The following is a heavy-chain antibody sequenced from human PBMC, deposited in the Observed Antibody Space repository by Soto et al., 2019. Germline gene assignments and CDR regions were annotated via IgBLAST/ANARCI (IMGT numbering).Heavy chain of an antibody. Sequence: ASVKVSCKASGGTFSSYAISWVRQAPGQGLEWMGGIIPIFGTANYAQKFQGRVTITADESTSTAYMELSSLRSEDTAVYYCARARDYDSSQGLFYFDYWGQGTLVTVSS. CDR1: GGTFSSYA. CDR2: IIPIFGTA. V-gene: IGHV1-69*13. D-gene: IGHD3-22*01. J-gene: IGHJ4*02. CDR3: ARARDYDSSQGLFYFDY.